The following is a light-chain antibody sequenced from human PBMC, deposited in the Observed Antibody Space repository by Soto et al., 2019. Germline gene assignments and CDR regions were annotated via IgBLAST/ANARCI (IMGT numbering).Light chain of an antibody. Sequence: QSALTQPRSVSGSPGQSVTISCTGTSSDVGGYNYVSWYQQHPDKAPKLMIYDVSKRPSGVPDRFSGSKSGNTASLTISGLQAEDEADYYCCSYAGSYRYVFGTGTKVTVL. CDR2: DVS. CDR1: SSDVGGYNY. V-gene: IGLV2-11*01. CDR3: CSYAGSYRYV. J-gene: IGLJ1*01.